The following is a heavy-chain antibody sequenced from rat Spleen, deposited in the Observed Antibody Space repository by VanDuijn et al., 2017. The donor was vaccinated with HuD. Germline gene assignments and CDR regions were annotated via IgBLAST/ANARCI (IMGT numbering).Heavy chain of an antibody. J-gene: IGHJ1*01. CDR2: ITNTGGTP. Sequence: EVQLVESGGGLVQPGRSLKLSCAASGFTFSSFPMAWVRQAPKKGLEWVASITNTGGTPYYLGSVKGRFTISRDNAKSTLYLEMDSLRSEDMATYYCATENWDPYYWYFDFWGPGTMVTVSS. CDR1: GFTFSSFP. D-gene: IGHD5-1*01. CDR3: ATENWDPYYWYFDF. V-gene: IGHV5-46*01.